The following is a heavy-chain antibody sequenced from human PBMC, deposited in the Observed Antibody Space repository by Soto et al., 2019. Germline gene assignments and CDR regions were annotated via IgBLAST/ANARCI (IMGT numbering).Heavy chain of an antibody. CDR3: ARRTQYESGDYPDY. CDR1: GYTFTCYG. CDR2: ISAYNGNT. Sequence: ASVKVSCKASGYTFTCYGICWVRQAPGQGLEWMGWISAYNGNTNYAQKLQGRVTMTTDTSTSTAYMELRSLRSDDTAVYYCARRTQYESGDYPDYSGQGTLVTVSS. J-gene: IGHJ4*02. V-gene: IGHV1-18*01. D-gene: IGHD1-1*01.